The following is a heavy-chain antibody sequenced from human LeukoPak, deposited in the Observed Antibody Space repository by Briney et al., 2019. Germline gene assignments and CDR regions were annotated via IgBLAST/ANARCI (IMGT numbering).Heavy chain of an antibody. CDR1: AFSFSGYW. D-gene: IGHD2/OR15-2a*01. CDR3: ARRGSTDY. CDR2: IKEDRSEK. V-gene: IGHV3-7*03. J-gene: IGHJ4*02. Sequence: GGSLRLSCAASAFSFSGYWMTWVRQAPGKGLEWVANIKEDRSEKYYADFVKGRFTISRDNAKNSLDLQMNSLRAEDTAVYYCARRGSTDYWGQGTLVTVSS.